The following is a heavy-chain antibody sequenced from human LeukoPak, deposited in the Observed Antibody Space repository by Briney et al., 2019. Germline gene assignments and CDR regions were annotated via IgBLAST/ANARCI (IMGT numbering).Heavy chain of an antibody. J-gene: IGHJ4*02. D-gene: IGHD2/OR15-2a*01. CDR2: IIPIFGTA. V-gene: IGHV1-69*13. Sequence: SVKVSCKASGGTFSSYAISWVRQAPGQGLEWMGGIIPIFGTANYAQKFQGRVTIIADESTSTAYMELSSLRSEDTAVYYCARESSFYTGTFDYWGQGTLVTVSS. CDR3: ARESSFYTGTFDY. CDR1: GGTFSSYA.